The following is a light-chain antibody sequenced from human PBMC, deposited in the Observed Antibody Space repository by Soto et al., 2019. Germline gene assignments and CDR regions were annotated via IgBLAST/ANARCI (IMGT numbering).Light chain of an antibody. Sequence: QSVLTQPPSASGTPGQRVTISCSGGSSNIGSDTVNWYQHLPGTAPKLLIYTNNQRPSGVPDRFSGSKSGTSASLTISGLQSEDEAEYYCASWDDSLNGYVFGTGTSSPS. V-gene: IGLV1-44*01. CDR3: ASWDDSLNGYV. CDR1: SSNIGSDT. J-gene: IGLJ1*01. CDR2: TNN.